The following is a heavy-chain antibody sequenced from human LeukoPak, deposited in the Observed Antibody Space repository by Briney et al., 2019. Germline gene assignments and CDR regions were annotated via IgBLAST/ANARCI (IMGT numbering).Heavy chain of an antibody. CDR3: ARDRIRNGYDSGDWFDP. D-gene: IGHD5-12*01. Sequence: ASVKVSCKVSGYTLTELSMHWVRQAPGQGLEWMGWINPNSGGTNYAQKFQGRVTMTRDTSISTAYMELSRLRSDDTAVYYCARDRIRNGYDSGDWFDPWGQGTLVTVSS. CDR2: INPNSGGT. V-gene: IGHV1-2*02. CDR1: GYTLTELS. J-gene: IGHJ5*02.